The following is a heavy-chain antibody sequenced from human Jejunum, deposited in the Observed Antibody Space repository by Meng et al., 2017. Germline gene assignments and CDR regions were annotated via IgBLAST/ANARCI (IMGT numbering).Heavy chain of an antibody. D-gene: IGHD1-26*01. CDR3: ARDGGFRHGATLHDY. Sequence: SVKVSCKASGYIFPDYAIHWVRQAPGHGLEWLGWNTAGNGNTRYTQTFQGRVTITSDTAASTAYMELTSLTSEDTAVYYCARDGGFRHGATLHDYWGQGTLVTVSS. CDR2: NTAGNGNT. CDR1: GYIFPDYA. V-gene: IGHV1-3*01. J-gene: IGHJ4*02.